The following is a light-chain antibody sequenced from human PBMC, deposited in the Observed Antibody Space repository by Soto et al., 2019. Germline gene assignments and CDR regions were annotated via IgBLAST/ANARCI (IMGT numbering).Light chain of an antibody. CDR1: SSNIGAGYD. CDR2: ANN. Sequence: QSALTQPPSVSGAPGQRVTISCTGSSSNIGAGYDVHWYQQLPGRAPKLLIYANNNRPSGVPDRFSGSRSGTSASLAINGLQAEDEADYSCQSYDSSLSGLYVFGTGTKVTVL. J-gene: IGLJ1*01. V-gene: IGLV1-40*01. CDR3: QSYDSSLSGLYV.